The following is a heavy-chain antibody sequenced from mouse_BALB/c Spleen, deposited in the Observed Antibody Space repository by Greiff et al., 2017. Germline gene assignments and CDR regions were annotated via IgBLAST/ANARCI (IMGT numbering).Heavy chain of an antibody. V-gene: IGHV1-7*01. CDR3: ATYGSSYSYAMDY. Sequence: VQLQQSGAELAKPGASVKMSCKASGYTFTSYWMHWVKQRPGHGLEWIGYINPSTGYTEYNQKFKDKATLTADKSSSTAYMQLSSLTSEDSAVYYCATYGSSYSYAMDYWGQGTSVTVSS. CDR2: INPSTGYT. D-gene: IGHD1-1*01. CDR1: GYTFTSYW. J-gene: IGHJ4*01.